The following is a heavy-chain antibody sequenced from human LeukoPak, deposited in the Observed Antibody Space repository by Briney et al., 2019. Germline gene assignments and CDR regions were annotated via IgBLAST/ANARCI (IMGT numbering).Heavy chain of an antibody. Sequence: SETLSLTRTVSGGSLSSYYWSWIRQPPGKGLEWIGYIYYSGSTNYNPSLKSRVTISVDTSKNQFSLKLSSVTAADTAVYYCARLWAGSSSWFHPSGMDVWGQGTTVTVSS. CDR3: ARLWAGSSSWFHPSGMDV. CDR1: GGSLSSYY. CDR2: IYYSGST. D-gene: IGHD6-13*01. V-gene: IGHV4-59*01. J-gene: IGHJ6*02.